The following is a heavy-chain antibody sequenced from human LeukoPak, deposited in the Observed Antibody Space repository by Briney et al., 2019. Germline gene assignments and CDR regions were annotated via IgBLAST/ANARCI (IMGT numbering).Heavy chain of an antibody. V-gene: IGHV4-34*01. Sequence: PSETLSLTCAVYGGSFSGYYWSWIRQPPGKGLEWIGEINHSGSTSYNPSLKSRVTISVDTSKNQFSLKLSSVTAADTAVYYCARGDPVDYWGQGTLVTVSS. J-gene: IGHJ4*02. CDR1: GGSFSGYY. CDR3: ARGDPVDY. CDR2: INHSGST.